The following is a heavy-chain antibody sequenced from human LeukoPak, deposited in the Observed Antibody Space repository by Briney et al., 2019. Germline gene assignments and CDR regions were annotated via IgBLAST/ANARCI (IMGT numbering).Heavy chain of an antibody. V-gene: IGHV3-30*03. CDR2: ISYDGSNK. D-gene: IGHD2-15*01. CDR3: ARVGCTGGSCLAYNYYAMDV. Sequence: GGSLRLSCAASGFPFSSYSMNWVRQAPGKGLEWVAVISYDGSNKYYADSVKGRFTISRDNSKNTMYLQVNSLRAEDTAVYYCARVGCTGGSCLAYNYYAMDVWGQGTTVTVSS. J-gene: IGHJ6*02. CDR1: GFPFSSYS.